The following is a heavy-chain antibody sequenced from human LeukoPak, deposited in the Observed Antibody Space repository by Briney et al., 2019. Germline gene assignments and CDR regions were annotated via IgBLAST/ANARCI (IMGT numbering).Heavy chain of an antibody. D-gene: IGHD2-21*01. CDR1: GYTFSDYD. CDR3: ARVVMKAFYYYYMDV. CDR2: MNPTSGDT. Sequence: ASVKVSCKASGYTFSDYDVNLVRQAPGQGLEWMGWMNPTSGDTGYAQKFQGRVTMTRSMSRNTAYMELSRLRPEDTAVYFCARVVMKAFYYYYMDVWGKGTTIIISS. J-gene: IGHJ6*03. V-gene: IGHV1-8*01.